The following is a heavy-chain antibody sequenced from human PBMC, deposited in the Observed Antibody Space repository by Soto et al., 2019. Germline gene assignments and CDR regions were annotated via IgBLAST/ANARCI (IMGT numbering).Heavy chain of an antibody. CDR2: IKQDGSEK. Sequence: GGSLRLSCAASGFTFSSYWMSWVRQAPGKGLEWVANIKQDGSEKYYVDSVKGRFTISRDNAKNSLYLQMNSLRAEDTAVYYCARDAEVRGSYYDFWSGYYGYWGQGTLVTVSS. D-gene: IGHD3-3*01. CDR1: GFTFSSYW. J-gene: IGHJ4*02. V-gene: IGHV3-7*01. CDR3: ARDAEVRGSYYDFWSGYYGY.